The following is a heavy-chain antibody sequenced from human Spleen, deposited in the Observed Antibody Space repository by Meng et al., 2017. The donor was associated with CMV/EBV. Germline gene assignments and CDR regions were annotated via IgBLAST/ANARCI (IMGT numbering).Heavy chain of an antibody. CDR2: IHYSGST. V-gene: IGHV4-61*01. CDR1: GGSVSSSSYY. Sequence: SETLSLTCTVSGGSVSSSSYYWSWIRQPPGKGLEWIGYIHYSGSTNYNPALKSRVTISVDRSKNRFSLKLSTVTAADTAVYYCARALCVGTSCYSGMDVWGQGTTVTVSS. CDR3: ARALCVGTSCYSGMDV. J-gene: IGHJ6*02. D-gene: IGHD2-2*01.